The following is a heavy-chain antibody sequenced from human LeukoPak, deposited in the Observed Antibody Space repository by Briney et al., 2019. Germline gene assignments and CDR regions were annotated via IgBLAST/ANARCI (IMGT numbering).Heavy chain of an antibody. CDR3: ARDQGSLPVWFYYYMDV. D-gene: IGHD3-16*01. CDR1: GFTFSSYA. Sequence: GRSLRLSCAASGFTFSSYAMHWVRQAPGKGLEWLAVISYDGTNKYYADSVKGRFTISRDNSKNTLYLQMNSLRDEDTAVYYCARDQGSLPVWFYYYMDVWGSGTTVSVSS. J-gene: IGHJ6*03. CDR2: ISYDGTNK. V-gene: IGHV3-30*01.